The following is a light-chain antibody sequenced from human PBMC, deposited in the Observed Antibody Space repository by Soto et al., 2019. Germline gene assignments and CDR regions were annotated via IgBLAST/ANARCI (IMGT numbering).Light chain of an antibody. V-gene: IGKV1-12*01. CDR3: QHSYVTPWT. CDR2: AAS. J-gene: IGKJ1*01. CDR1: QSISNW. Sequence: DIQVTQSPSSVSVSVGDRVTITCRASQSISNWLAWYQQRPGKAPKLLIYAASSLQSGVPSRFSGSASGTDFTLTITNLQPEDFATYYCQHSYVTPWTFGQGTKVDNK.